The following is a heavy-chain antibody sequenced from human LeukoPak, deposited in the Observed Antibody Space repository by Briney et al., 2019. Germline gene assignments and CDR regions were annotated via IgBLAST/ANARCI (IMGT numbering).Heavy chain of an antibody. CDR3: AKDVQQLVPIYYYYGMDV. J-gene: IGHJ6*02. CDR1: GFTFSSYG. CDR2: ILSDGSKE. Sequence: GGSLRLSCAASGFTFSSYGMHWVRQAPGKGLEWVAVILSDGSKEFYTDSVKGRFTISRDNSKNTLYLQMNSLRAEDTAVYYCAKDVQQLVPIYYYYGMDVWGQGTTVTVSS. D-gene: IGHD6-13*01. V-gene: IGHV3-30*02.